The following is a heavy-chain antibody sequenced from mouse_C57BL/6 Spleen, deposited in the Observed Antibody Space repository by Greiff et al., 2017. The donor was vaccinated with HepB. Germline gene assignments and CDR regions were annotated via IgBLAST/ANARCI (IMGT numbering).Heavy chain of an antibody. CDR1: GFTFSSYA. Sequence: EVMLVESGGGLVKPGGSLKLSCAASGFTFSSYAMSWVRQTPEKRLEWVATISDGGSYTYYPDNVKGRFTISRDNAKNNLYLQMSHLKSEDTAMYYCAREGLRPFAYWGQGTLVTVSA. CDR2: ISDGGSYT. CDR3: AREGLRPFAY. J-gene: IGHJ3*01. D-gene: IGHD2-2*01. V-gene: IGHV5-4*01.